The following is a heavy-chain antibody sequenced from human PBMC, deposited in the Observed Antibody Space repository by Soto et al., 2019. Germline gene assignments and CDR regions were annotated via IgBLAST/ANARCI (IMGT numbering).Heavy chain of an antibody. Sequence: GAPVKVSGKASGYPFTSYGFSWVRQAPGQGREWMGWISAYNGNTNYAQNLQGRGTMTTDTSTRTAYMELRSLRSDDTAVYYCARDHYYGSGKLPSALGMDVWGQGTTVTVSS. CDR2: ISAYNGNT. CDR1: GYPFTSYG. V-gene: IGHV1-18*04. CDR3: ARDHYYGSGKLPSALGMDV. J-gene: IGHJ6*02. D-gene: IGHD3-10*01.